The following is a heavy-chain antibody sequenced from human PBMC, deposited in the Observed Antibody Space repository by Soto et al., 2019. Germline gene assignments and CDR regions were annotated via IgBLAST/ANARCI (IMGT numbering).Heavy chain of an antibody. CDR3: AKDREEVPGCWYCDL. J-gene: IGHJ2*01. CDR1: GFSFDKYT. V-gene: IGHV3-9*01. CDR2: ISWNSATI. Sequence: EVQLVESGGNLVQPGRSLRLSCAASGFSFDKYTIHWVRQAPGKGLEWVSGISWNSATIGYADSVKGRFTISRDNAKNSLYLQMNSLREDDTAFYYCAKDREEVPGCWYCDLWGRGTLVTVSS. D-gene: IGHD1-26*01.